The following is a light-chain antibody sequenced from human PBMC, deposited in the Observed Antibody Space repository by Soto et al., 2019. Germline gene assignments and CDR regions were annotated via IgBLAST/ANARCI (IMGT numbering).Light chain of an antibody. V-gene: IGKV1-5*01. CDR1: QDVGNW. Sequence: DIQMTQSPSTLSASVGARVTITCRASQDVGNWLAWYQQKPGKAPKLLIYDASSLQSGVPSRFSGSGSGSEFTLTISSLESDVLATYLGEHYNNYLFGPGTKVDIK. CDR2: DAS. CDR3: EHYNNYL. J-gene: IGKJ3*01.